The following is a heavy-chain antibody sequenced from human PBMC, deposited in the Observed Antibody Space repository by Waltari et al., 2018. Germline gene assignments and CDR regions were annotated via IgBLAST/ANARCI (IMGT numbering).Heavy chain of an antibody. J-gene: IGHJ4*02. V-gene: IGHV1-18*01. Sequence: QVPLVQSGAEVKKPGASVKVSCKASGYTFTSYGLRWGRQAPGQGLEWRGWINPYNGNTKYTERLQGRVTLTTDTSTNTAYMELRSLRSDDTAMYYCARDPFAPFYWGQGTLVTVSS. CDR2: INPYNGNT. CDR3: ARDPFAPFY. D-gene: IGHD3-10*01. CDR1: GYTFTSYG.